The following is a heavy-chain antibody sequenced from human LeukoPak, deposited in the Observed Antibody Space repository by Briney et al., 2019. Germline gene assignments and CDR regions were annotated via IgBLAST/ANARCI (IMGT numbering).Heavy chain of an antibody. CDR1: GFTFSSYW. D-gene: IGHD3-10*01. CDR3: ARDCRCGELWCY. J-gene: IGHJ4*02. Sequence: GGSLRLSCAASGFTFSSYWMHWVRQAPGKGLVWVSRINSDGSSTSYADSVKGRFTISRDNAKNTLYLQMNSLRAEDTALYYCARDCRCGELWCYWAQGTLVTVSS. V-gene: IGHV3-74*01. CDR2: INSDGSST.